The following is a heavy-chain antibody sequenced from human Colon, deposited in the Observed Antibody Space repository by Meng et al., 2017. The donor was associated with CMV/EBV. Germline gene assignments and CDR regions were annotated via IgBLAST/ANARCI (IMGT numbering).Heavy chain of an antibody. CDR3: ARESISRNYFDF. D-gene: IGHD2/OR15-2a*01. V-gene: IGHV3-21*01. CDR2: ISPRGNFM. J-gene: IGHJ4*02. CDR1: GFTFDTYT. Sequence: GGSLRLSCAASGFTFDTYTMNWVRQAPGKGLEWVSSISPRGNFMYYADSVKGRFNIFRDNAKNSLYLQMHGLGGDDTAVYYCARESISRNYFDFWGQGMPVTVSS.